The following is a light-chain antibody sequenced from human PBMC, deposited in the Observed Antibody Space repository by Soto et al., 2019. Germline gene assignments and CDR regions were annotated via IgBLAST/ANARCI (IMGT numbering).Light chain of an antibody. CDR2: EAS. CDR3: QQYRT. V-gene: IGKV3-20*01. J-gene: IGKJ1*01. Sequence: EIVLTQSPGTLSLSPGERSTLSCRASQSVISSSLAWYQQNPGQAPRLLIYEASSRATGIPDRFSGSGSGTDFTLTISRLEPEGFAVYYCQQYRTFGQGTKVDIK. CDR1: QSVISSS.